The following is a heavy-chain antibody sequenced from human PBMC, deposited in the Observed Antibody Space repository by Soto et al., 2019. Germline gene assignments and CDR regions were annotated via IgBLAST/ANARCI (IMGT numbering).Heavy chain of an antibody. D-gene: IGHD2-8*02. J-gene: IGHJ4*02. CDR1: GGSFSGYS. Sequence: QVQLQQWGAGLLKPSETLSLTCAVYGGSFSGYSWTWIRQPPGTGLEWIGEITHSGSTNYNPSLKSRVTIPVDTSKNHFSLKLTSLTVADPAVYYCARDKITGLFDYWGQGTLVTVSS. CDR3: ARDKITGLFDY. V-gene: IGHV4-34*01. CDR2: ITHSGST.